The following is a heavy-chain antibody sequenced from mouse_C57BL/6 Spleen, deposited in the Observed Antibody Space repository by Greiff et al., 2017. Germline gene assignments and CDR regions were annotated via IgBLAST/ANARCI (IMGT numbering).Heavy chain of an antibody. D-gene: IGHD2-5*01. J-gene: IGHJ2*01. CDR3: ARYDGDSNLFFDY. CDR1: GFTFSSYA. CDR2: ISDGGSYT. V-gene: IGHV5-4*03. Sequence: EVMLVESGGGLVKPGGSLKLSCAASGFTFSSYAMSWVRQTPEKRLEWVATISDGGSYTYYPDNVKGRFTISRDNAKNNLYLQMSHLKSEDTAMYYCARYDGDSNLFFDYWGQGTTLTVSS.